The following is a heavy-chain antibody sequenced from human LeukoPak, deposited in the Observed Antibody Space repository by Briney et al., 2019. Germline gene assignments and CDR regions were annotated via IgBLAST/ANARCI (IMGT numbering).Heavy chain of an antibody. CDR3: ARVSLAVYYYYGMDV. Sequence: PGGSLRLSCAASGFTFSSYEMNWVRQAPGKGLEWVSYISSSGSTIYYADSVKGRFTISRDNAKNSLYLQMNSLRAEGTAVYYCARVSLAVYYYYGMDVWGKGTTVTVSS. V-gene: IGHV3-48*03. J-gene: IGHJ6*04. CDR2: ISSSGSTI. CDR1: GFTFSSYE. D-gene: IGHD6-19*01.